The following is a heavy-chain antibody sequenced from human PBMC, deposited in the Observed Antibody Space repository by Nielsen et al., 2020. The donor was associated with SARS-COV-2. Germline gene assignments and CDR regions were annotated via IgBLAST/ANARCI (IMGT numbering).Heavy chain of an antibody. Sequence: SETLSLTCTVSGGSISSYYWSWIRQPPGKGLEWIGYIYYSGSTNYSPSLKSRVTISVDTSKNQFSLKLSSVTAADTAVYYCAREDLDDYGDPNWFDPWGQGTLVTVSS. CDR2: IYYSGST. J-gene: IGHJ5*02. D-gene: IGHD4-17*01. CDR1: GGSISSYY. V-gene: IGHV4-59*12. CDR3: AREDLDDYGDPNWFDP.